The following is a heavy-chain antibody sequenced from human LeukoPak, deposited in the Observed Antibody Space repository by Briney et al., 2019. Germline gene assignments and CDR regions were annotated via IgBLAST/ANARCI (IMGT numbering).Heavy chain of an antibody. V-gene: IGHV1-2*02. CDR3: ARGHWIRQDYSFMDV. D-gene: IGHD1-1*01. J-gene: IGHJ6*03. CDR1: GYTFTGYY. CDR2: VNPNSGGT. Sequence: ASVKVSCKASGYTFTGYYVHWVRQAPGQGLEWMGWVNPNSGGTNFAQKFQGRVTLSRDTSISTVYMELSSLTSDDTAVYFCARGHWIRQDYSFMDVWRKGTTVTVS.